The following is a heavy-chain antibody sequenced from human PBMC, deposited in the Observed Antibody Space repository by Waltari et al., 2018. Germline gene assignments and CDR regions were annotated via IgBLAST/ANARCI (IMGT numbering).Heavy chain of an antibody. CDR2: IYYSGTT. J-gene: IGHJ2*01. CDR3: ARDRRLRPGIAVAAPWYFDL. V-gene: IGHV4-39*07. CDR1: GGSISSSSYY. Sequence: QLQLQESGPGLVKPSETLSLTCTVSGGSISSSSYYWGWIRQPPGKGLEWIGSIYYSGTTYYNPSLKSRVTISVDTSKNQFSLKLSSVTAADTAVYYCARDRRLRPGIAVAAPWYFDLWGRGTLVTVSS. D-gene: IGHD6-19*01.